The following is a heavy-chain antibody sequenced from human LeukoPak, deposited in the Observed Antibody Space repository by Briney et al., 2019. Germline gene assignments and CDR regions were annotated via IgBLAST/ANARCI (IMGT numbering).Heavy chain of an antibody. V-gene: IGHV3-23*01. CDR2: ISGSGGST. J-gene: IGHJ4*02. D-gene: IGHD3-10*01. CDR3: ASILGSGSHNDY. Sequence: GGSLRLSCAASGFTFSSYAMSWVRQAPGKGLEWVSTISGSGGSTYYADSVKGRFTISRDNSKNTLFLRLNSLRAEDTAVYYCASILGSGSHNDYWGQGTLVTVSS. CDR1: GFTFSSYA.